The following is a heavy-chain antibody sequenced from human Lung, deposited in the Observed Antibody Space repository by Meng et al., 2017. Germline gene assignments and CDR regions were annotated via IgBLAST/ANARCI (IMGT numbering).Heavy chain of an antibody. V-gene: IGHV4-31*03. D-gene: IGHD3-22*01. J-gene: IGHJ5*02. CDR3: ARYVFDSSSLYSNWFDP. CDR1: GGSISSGTYY. CDR2: IHYSGST. Sequence: QVQLQESGPGLVKPPQTLSLTCTVSGGSISSGTYYWGWIRQLPGKGLEWIAYIHYSGSTYYSPSLKSRVTISVDTSKNQLSLKLSSMTAADTAVYYCARYVFDSSSLYSNWFDPWGQGTLVTVSS.